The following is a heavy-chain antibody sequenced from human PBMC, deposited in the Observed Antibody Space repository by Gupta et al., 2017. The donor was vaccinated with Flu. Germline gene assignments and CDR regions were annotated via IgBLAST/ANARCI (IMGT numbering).Heavy chain of an antibody. V-gene: IGHV3-33*01. D-gene: IGHD1-26*01. J-gene: IGHJ3*02. CDR2: IWHDGNRK. CDR1: GFSFSSYG. CDR3: ARGGVPGAFDS. Sequence: QEQVVESGGGVVQPGRSLRLSCVASGFSFSSYGMHWVRQAPGKGLEWLSNIWHDGNRKYYADSVKGRFTISRDNSKKTVFLQMNSLXVXDTAIYXCARGGVPGAFDSWGPGTTVTVSS.